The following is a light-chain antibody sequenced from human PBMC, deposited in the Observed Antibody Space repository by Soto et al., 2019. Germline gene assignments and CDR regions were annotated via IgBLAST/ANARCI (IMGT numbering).Light chain of an antibody. V-gene: IGLV2-23*02. Sequence: SVLTQPASVSGSPGQSITISCTGTSSDIGTYNLVSWYQQHPGKAPKLMIYEVNKRPSGVSDRFSGSKSGNTASLTISGLQAEDEADYYCCSYAGSSTLYVSGTGTKV. J-gene: IGLJ1*01. CDR3: CSYAGSSTLYV. CDR2: EVN. CDR1: SSDIGTYNL.